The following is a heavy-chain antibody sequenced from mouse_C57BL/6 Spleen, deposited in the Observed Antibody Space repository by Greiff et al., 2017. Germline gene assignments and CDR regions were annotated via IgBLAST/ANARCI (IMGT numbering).Heavy chain of an antibody. CDR3: ERCRYGSSFDY. CDR1: GYSFTDYN. D-gene: IGHD1-1*01. V-gene: IGHV1-39*01. Sequence: VHVKQSGPELVKPGASVKISCKASGYSFTDYNMNWVKQSNGKSLEWIGVINPNYGTTSYNQKFKGKATLTVDQSSSTAYMQLNSLTSEDSAVYYCERCRYGSSFDYWGQGTTLTVSS. J-gene: IGHJ2*01. CDR2: INPNYGTT.